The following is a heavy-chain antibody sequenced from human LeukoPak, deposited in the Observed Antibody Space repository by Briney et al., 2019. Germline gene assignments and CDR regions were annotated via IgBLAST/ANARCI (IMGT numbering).Heavy chain of an antibody. CDR1: GSSFTGSY. D-gene: IGHD1-14*01. J-gene: IGHJ4*02. CDR3: ARESENHPLQSFRAFDA. V-gene: IGHV1-2*02. CDR2: FNPHSGGT. Sequence: VASVKFSCKASGSSFTGSYMHGLRQPPGQGLGWMGWFNPHSGGTNSAQKFQGRVTMTRDTSMTTVYMEFSGLISDDTAVYYCARESENHPLQSFRAFDAWGQGTLVTVSS.